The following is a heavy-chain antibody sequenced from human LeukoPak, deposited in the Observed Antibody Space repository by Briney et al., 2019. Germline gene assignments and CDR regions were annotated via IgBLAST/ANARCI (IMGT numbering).Heavy chain of an antibody. CDR1: GFTFSDYY. V-gene: IGHV3-69-1*02. CDR2: ISSSSTI. J-gene: IGHJ3*02. D-gene: IGHD2-2*01. CDR3: ATNIVVVPAARNDAFDI. Sequence: GGSLRLSCAASGFTFSDYYMNWVRQAPGKGLEWVSSISSSSTIYYADSVKGRFTISRDNAKNSLYLQMNSLRAEDTAVYYCATNIVVVPAARNDAFDIWGQGTMVTVSS.